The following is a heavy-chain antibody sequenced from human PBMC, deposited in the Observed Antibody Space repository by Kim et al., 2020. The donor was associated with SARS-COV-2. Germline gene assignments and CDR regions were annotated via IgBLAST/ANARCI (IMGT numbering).Heavy chain of an antibody. D-gene: IGHD3-22*01. Sequence: GGSLRLSCAASGFTFSNSWMRWVRQAPGKGLEWVGRIKSKTDSGTSAYAETVKGSITISRDDSKNTLYLQMNSLKTEDTAVYYCTTDTYYYAGSGSRWGQGTLVTVSS. CDR1: GFTFSNSW. V-gene: IGHV3-15*01. CDR2: IKSKTDSGTS. J-gene: IGHJ1*01. CDR3: TTDTYYYAGSGSR.